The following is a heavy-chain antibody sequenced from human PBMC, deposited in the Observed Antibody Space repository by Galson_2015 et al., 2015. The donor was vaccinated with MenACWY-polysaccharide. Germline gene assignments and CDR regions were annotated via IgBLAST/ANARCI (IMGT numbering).Heavy chain of an antibody. D-gene: IGHD5-18*01. Sequence: GWIRQPPGKGLEWTGTVDYSGNSYYNASLKSRITISIDTSRTQFSLKLTSVTAADTAVYYCVRAGRTDRGVVGYGWGLDYWGQGILVTVSS. CDR2: VDYSGNS. CDR3: VRAGRTDRGVVGYGWGLDY. J-gene: IGHJ4*02. V-gene: IGHV4-39*07.